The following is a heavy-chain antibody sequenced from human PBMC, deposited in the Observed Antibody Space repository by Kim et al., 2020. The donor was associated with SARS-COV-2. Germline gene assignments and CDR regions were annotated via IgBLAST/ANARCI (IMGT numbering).Heavy chain of an antibody. D-gene: IGHD6-19*01. Sequence: NYPRKLRGRVTMTPATSTSTAYMELRSLRSYDTTVYYCARECSSGWYFDYWGQGTLVTVSS. CDR3: ARECSSGWYFDY. V-gene: IGHV1-18*01. J-gene: IGHJ4*02.